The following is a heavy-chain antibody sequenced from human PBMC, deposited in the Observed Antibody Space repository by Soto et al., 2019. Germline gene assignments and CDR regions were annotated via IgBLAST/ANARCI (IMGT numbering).Heavy chain of an antibody. CDR3: ARNRIAAAGDLFDY. D-gene: IGHD6-13*01. J-gene: IGHJ4*02. V-gene: IGHV4-59*01. Sequence: SETLSLTCTVSGGSISSYYWSWIRQPPGKGLEWIGNIYYSGSTNYNPSLKSRVTISVDTSKNQFSLKLSSVTAADTAVYYCARNRIAAAGDLFDYWGQGTLVTGSS. CDR2: IYYSGST. CDR1: GGSISSYY.